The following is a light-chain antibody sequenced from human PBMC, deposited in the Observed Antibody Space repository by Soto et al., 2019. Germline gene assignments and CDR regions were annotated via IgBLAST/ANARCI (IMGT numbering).Light chain of an antibody. J-gene: IGKJ1*01. CDR3: QTYSSALWT. V-gene: IGKV1-27*01. CDR1: QAITHF. CDR2: GAS. Sequence: DIQMTQSPSSLSASVGDRVTFSCRASQAITHFLAWYQQKPGKVPKLLIYGASTLQSGVPSRFSGSGSGTDFTLTITSLQPEDVATYFCQTYSSALWTFVQGTRVEIK.